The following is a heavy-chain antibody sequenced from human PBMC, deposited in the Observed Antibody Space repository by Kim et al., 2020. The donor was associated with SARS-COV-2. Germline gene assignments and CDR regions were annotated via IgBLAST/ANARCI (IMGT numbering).Heavy chain of an antibody. Sequence: GGSLRLSCAASGFTFSSYAMHWVRQAPGKGLEWVAVISYDGSNKYYADSVKGRFTISRDNSKNTLYLQMNSLRAEDTAVYYCARDGCGVERYYYDSSDYYTIGYYYYGMDVWGQGTTVTVSS. CDR2: ISYDGSNK. D-gene: IGHD3-22*01. CDR3: ARDGCGVERYYYDSSDYYTIGYYYYGMDV. V-gene: IGHV3-30-3*01. CDR1: GFTFSSYA. J-gene: IGHJ6*02.